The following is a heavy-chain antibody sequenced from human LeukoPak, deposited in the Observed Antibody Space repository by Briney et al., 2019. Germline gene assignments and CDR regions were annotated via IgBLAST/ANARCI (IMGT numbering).Heavy chain of an antibody. CDR3: ARESPTNYFDY. J-gene: IGHJ4*02. D-gene: IGHD1/OR15-1a*01. CDR2: IYYSGST. V-gene: IGHV4-31*03. Sequence: SETLSLTCTVSGGSISSGGYYWSWIRQHPGKGLEWIGYIYYSGSTYYNPSLKSRVTISVDTSKNQFSLKLSSVTAADTAVYYCARESPTNYFDYWGQGTLVTVSS. CDR1: GGSISSGGYY.